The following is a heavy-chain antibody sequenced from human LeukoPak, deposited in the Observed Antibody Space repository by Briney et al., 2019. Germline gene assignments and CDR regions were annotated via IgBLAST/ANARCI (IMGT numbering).Heavy chain of an antibody. Sequence: ASVKVSCKASGYTFTGYYMHWVRQAPGQGLEWMGWINPNSGGTNYAQKFQGRVTMTRDTSISTAYMELSRLRSDDTAVYYCARGLVRGVIIPAFAYWGQGTLVTVSP. CDR2: INPNSGGT. D-gene: IGHD3-10*01. V-gene: IGHV1-2*02. CDR3: ARGLVRGVIIPAFAY. J-gene: IGHJ4*02. CDR1: GYTFTGYY.